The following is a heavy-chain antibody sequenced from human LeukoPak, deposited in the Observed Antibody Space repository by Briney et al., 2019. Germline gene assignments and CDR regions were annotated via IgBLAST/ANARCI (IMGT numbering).Heavy chain of an antibody. D-gene: IGHD2-2*01. J-gene: IGHJ6*02. CDR2: ISSNGGST. CDR1: GFTFGSYA. V-gene: IGHV3-64*01. CDR3: ARDQRVVPAAMRGMDV. Sequence: GGSLRLSCAASGFTFGSYAMHWVRQAPGKGLEYVSAISSNGGSTYYANSVKGRFTISRDNSKDTLYLQMGSLRAEDMAVYYCARDQRVVPAAMRGMDVWGQGATVTVSS.